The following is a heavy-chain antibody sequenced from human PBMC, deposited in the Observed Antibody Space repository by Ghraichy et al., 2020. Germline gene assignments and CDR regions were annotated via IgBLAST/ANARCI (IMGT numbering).Heavy chain of an antibody. V-gene: IGHV4-61*01. Sequence: SETLSLTCTVSGGSVSSGSYYWSWIRQPPGKGLEWIGYIYYSGSTNYNPSLKSRVTISVDTSKNQFSLKLSSVTAADTAVYYCARAYCGGDCWYYYGMDVWGQGTTVTVSS. CDR3: ARAYCGGDCWYYYGMDV. D-gene: IGHD2-21*02. J-gene: IGHJ6*02. CDR2: IYYSGST. CDR1: GGSVSSGSYY.